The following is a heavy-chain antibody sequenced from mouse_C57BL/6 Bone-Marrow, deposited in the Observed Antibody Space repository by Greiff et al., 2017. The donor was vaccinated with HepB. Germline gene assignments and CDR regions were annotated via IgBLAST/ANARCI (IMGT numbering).Heavy chain of an antibody. V-gene: IGHV14-4*01. CDR3: TTGAFYYYGSSYDRYFDV. D-gene: IGHD1-1*01. CDR1: GFNIKDDY. CDR2: IDPENGDT. Sequence: EVQLQQSGAELVRPGASVKLSCTASGFNIKDDYMHWVKQRPEQGLEWIGWIDPENGDTEYASKFQGKGTITADTSSNTAYLQRSSLTSEDTAVYYCTTGAFYYYGSSYDRYFDVWGTGTTVTVSS. J-gene: IGHJ1*03.